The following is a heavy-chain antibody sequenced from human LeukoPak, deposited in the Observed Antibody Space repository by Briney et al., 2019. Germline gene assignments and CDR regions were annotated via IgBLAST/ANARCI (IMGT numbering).Heavy chain of an antibody. V-gene: IGHV3-30*18. D-gene: IGHD4-17*01. J-gene: IGHJ4*02. Sequence: PGGSLRLSCAASGFTFSSYGMHWVRQAPGKGLEWVALISYDGSNKYYADSVKGRFTISRDNSKNTLYLQMNSLRAEDMAVYYCAKASPRVWTTVTTIDYWGQGTLVTVSS. CDR1: GFTFSSYG. CDR3: AKASPRVWTTVTTIDY. CDR2: ISYDGSNK.